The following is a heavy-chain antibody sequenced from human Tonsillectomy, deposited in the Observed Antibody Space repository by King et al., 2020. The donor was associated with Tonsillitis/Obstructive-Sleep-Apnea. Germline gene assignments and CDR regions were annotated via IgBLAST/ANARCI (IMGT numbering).Heavy chain of an antibody. J-gene: IGHJ4*02. CDR1: GFSLSTSGVG. CDR3: APVPEHPAFDY. V-gene: IGHV2-5*02. D-gene: IGHD1-14*01. Sequence: ITLKESGPTLVKPTQTLTLICTFSGFSLSTSGVGVGWIRQPPGKALEWLALIYWDDDKRYSPSLKNRLTITKDSSKNKVVVTMNNMDPVDTATYYCAPVPEHPAFDYWGQGTLVTVSS. CDR2: IYWDDDK.